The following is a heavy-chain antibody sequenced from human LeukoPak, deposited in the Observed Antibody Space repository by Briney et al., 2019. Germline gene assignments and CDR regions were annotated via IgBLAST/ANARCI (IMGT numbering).Heavy chain of an antibody. Sequence: PGGSLRLSCTTSGFTFGDYGMSWVRQAPGKGLEWVSGINWNGGSTGYADSVKGRFTISRDNSKNTLYLQMNSLRAEDTAVYYCVKSAKGYYDSTAYYEGWGQGTLVTVSS. CDR2: INWNGGST. CDR3: VKSAKGYYDSTAYYEG. CDR1: GFTFGDYG. V-gene: IGHV3-20*04. J-gene: IGHJ4*02. D-gene: IGHD3-22*01.